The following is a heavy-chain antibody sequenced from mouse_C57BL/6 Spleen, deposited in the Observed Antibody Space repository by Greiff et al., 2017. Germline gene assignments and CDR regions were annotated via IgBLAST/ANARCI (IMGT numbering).Heavy chain of an antibody. CDR1: GYTFTNYN. V-gene: IGHV1-22*01. Sequence: DVQLQESGPELVKPGASVKMSCKASGYTFTNYNMNWVKQSHGKSLEWIGYINPNTGGTNYNQKFKGKATLTVNKSSSTAYMELRSLTSEDSAVYYCAISLYQREYFDYWGQGTTLTVSS. CDR2: INPNTGGT. CDR3: AISLYQREYFDY. D-gene: IGHD2-12*01. J-gene: IGHJ2*01.